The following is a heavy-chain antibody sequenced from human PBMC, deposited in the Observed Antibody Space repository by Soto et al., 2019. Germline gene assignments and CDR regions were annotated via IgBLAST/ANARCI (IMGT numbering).Heavy chain of an antibody. J-gene: IGHJ4*02. CDR1: GGSFSGYY. Sequence: SETLSLTCAVYGGSFSGYYWSWIRQPPGKGLEWIGEINHSGSTNYNPSLKSRVTISVDTSKNQFSLKLSSVTAADTAVYYCATAPGWFFFDYWGQGTLVTVSS. D-gene: IGHD6-19*01. CDR2: INHSGST. CDR3: ATAPGWFFFDY. V-gene: IGHV4-34*01.